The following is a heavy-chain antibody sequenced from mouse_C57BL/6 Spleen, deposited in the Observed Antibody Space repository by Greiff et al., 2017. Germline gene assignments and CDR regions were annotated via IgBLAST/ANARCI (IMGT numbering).Heavy chain of an antibody. Sequence: EVQRVESGGGLVKPGGSLKLSCAASGFTFSSYAMSWVRQTPEKRLEWVATISDGGSYTYYPANVKGRFTISRDNAKNNLYLQMSHLKSEDTAMYYCARDPRGYAMDYWGQGTSVTVSS. V-gene: IGHV5-4*01. CDR2: ISDGGSYT. J-gene: IGHJ4*01. CDR1: GFTFSSYA. CDR3: ARDPRGYAMDY.